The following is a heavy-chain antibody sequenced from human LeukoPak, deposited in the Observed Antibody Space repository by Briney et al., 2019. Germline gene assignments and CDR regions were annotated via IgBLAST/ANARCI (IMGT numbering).Heavy chain of an antibody. V-gene: IGHV4-59*01. CDR1: GGSISSYY. D-gene: IGHD3-10*01. Sequence: SETLSLTCTVSGGSISSYYWSWIRQPPGKGLEWIGYIYYSGSTNYNPSLKSRVTISVDTSKNQFSLKLSSVTAADTAVYYCARDRHSSGNALDIWGQGTMVTVSS. CDR3: ARDRHSSGNALDI. J-gene: IGHJ3*02. CDR2: IYYSGST.